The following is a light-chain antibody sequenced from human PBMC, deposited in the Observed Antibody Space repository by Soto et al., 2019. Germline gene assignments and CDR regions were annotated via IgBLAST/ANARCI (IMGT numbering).Light chain of an antibody. CDR3: QQRDGYPIT. CDR2: YAF. Sequence: DIQLTQSPSFLSASVGDRVTITCRASQGISDRLAWYQQRPGKAPNLLIHYAFSLQSGDPLRVSGSGSGTEFTLTISILQPADFATYYCQQRDGYPITFGQGTRREMK. V-gene: IGKV1-9*01. J-gene: IGKJ5*01. CDR1: QGISDR.